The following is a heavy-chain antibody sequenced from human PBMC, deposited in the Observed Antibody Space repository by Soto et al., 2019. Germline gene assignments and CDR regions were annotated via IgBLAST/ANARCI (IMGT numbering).Heavy chain of an antibody. CDR3: ARQGSYNWKYGLGLGY. CDR2: IYHSGST. J-gene: IGHJ4*02. Sequence: QVQLQESGPGLVKPSGTLSLTCAVSGGSISSSNWWSWVRQPPGKGLEWIGGIYHSGSTNYTPCRKSRVTISVDKSKNQFSLKLSSVTAADTAVYYCARQGSYNWKYGLGLGYWGQGTLVTVSS. D-gene: IGHD1-7*01. CDR1: GGSISSSNW. V-gene: IGHV4-4*02.